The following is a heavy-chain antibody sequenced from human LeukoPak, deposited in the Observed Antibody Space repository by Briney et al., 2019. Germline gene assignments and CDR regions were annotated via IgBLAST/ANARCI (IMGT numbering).Heavy chain of an antibody. CDR2: ISGSGGTT. J-gene: IGHJ4*02. Sequence: PGGSLRLSCAASGFIFSTYGMNWVRQAPGKGLEWVSSISGSGGTTYYADSVKGRFTISRDNSKNTLYLQMNSLRAEDTAIYYCARGDTQSKYRQFDSWGQGSLVIVSS. CDR3: ARGDTQSKYRQFDS. CDR1: GFIFSTYG. V-gene: IGHV3-23*01. D-gene: IGHD1-26*01.